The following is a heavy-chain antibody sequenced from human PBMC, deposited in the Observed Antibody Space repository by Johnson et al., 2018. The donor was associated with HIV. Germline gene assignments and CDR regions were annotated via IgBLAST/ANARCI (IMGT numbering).Heavy chain of an antibody. D-gene: IGHD2-8*02. CDR3: ARALRVLLGAFDI. J-gene: IGHJ3*02. CDR1: GFTFSSYW. Sequence: VQLVESGGGLVQPGGSLRLSCAASGFTFSSYWMSWVRQAPGKGLEWVSGINWNGGSTGYADSVKGRFTISRDNAKNSLYLQMNSLRAEDTALYYCARALRVLLGAFDIWGQGTMVTVSS. V-gene: IGHV3-20*04. CDR2: INWNGGST.